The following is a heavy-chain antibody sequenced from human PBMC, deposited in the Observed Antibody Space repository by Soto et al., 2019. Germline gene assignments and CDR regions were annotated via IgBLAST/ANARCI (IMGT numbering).Heavy chain of an antibody. Sequence: SETLSLTCSVSGVSIGSHFWSWIRQAPGKGPELVGYIYHTVNTNYNPALKSRVTISMDTSENQFSLKLSSVTAADTAVYYCARNPGPFYGGKPHGGMDVWGQGTTVTVSS. CDR3: ARNPGPFYGGKPHGGMDV. D-gene: IGHD4-17*01. V-gene: IGHV4-59*11. CDR1: GVSIGSHF. CDR2: IYHTVNT. J-gene: IGHJ6*02.